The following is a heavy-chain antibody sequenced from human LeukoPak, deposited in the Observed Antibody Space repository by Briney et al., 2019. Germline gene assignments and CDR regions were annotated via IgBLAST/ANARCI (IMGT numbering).Heavy chain of an antibody. CDR3: ARKTPEQQLDH. Sequence: GESLKISCKGSGYSFTSYWIGWVRQMPGKGLEWMGIIYPGYSDTRYSPSFQGQVTISADKSISTAYLQWSSLNASDTAMSYCARKTPEQQLDHWGQGTLVTVSS. CDR1: GYSFTSYW. J-gene: IGHJ5*02. D-gene: IGHD6-13*01. CDR2: IYPGYSDT. V-gene: IGHV5-51*01.